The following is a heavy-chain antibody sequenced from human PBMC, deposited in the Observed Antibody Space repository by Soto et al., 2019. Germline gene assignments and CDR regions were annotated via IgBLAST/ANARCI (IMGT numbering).Heavy chain of an antibody. D-gene: IGHD2-2*01. Sequence: GGSLRLSCAASGFTFSSYSMNWVRQAPGKGLEWVSSISSSSSYIYYADSVKGRFTISRDNAKNSLYLQMNSLRAEDTAVYYCARDAGYCSSTSCYRSAFDIWGQGTMVTVSS. V-gene: IGHV3-21*01. CDR1: GFTFSSYS. CDR3: ARDAGYCSSTSCYRSAFDI. CDR2: ISSSSSYI. J-gene: IGHJ3*02.